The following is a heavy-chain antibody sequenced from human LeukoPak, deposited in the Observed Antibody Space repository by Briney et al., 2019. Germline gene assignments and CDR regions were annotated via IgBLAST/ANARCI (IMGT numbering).Heavy chain of an antibody. Sequence: GGSLRLSCAASGFTFSNHYMHWVRQAPGKGLVSVSRIDPNGRYTSYADSVKGLFTISRDNAKNTLYLQMNTLGAEDTALYYCVRGSTDWNGMDVWGQGTTVTVSS. CDR1: GFTFSNHY. CDR2: IDPNGRYT. V-gene: IGHV3-74*01. D-gene: IGHD6-19*01. CDR3: VRGSTDWNGMDV. J-gene: IGHJ6*02.